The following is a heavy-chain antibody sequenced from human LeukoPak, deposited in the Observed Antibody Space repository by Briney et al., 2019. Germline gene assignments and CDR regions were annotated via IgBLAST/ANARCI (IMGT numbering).Heavy chain of an antibody. D-gene: IGHD3-22*01. J-gene: IGHJ3*02. Sequence: SETLSLTCTVSGGSISSYYWSWIRQPPGKGLEGIGYIYYSGSTNYNPSLKTRVTISGDTSKNQFSLKLRSVTAADTAVYYCARLMRITMMEDAFDIWGQGTMVTVSS. CDR3: ARLMRITMMEDAFDI. CDR2: IYYSGST. CDR1: GGSISSYY. V-gene: IGHV4-59*01.